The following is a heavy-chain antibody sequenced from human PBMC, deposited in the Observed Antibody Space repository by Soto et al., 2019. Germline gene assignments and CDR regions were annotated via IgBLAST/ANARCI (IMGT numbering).Heavy chain of an antibody. J-gene: IGHJ5*02. D-gene: IGHD3-22*01. Sequence: SETLSLTCTVTGGSVNSGGFSWSWIRQAPGKGLEWIGYIYHIGTTFYNPSLKSRVTISIDRSRNQFSLNLTSVTAADTAVFFCARVSYYDSISFAPWGQGILVTVPS. V-gene: IGHV4-30-2*01. CDR2: IYHIGTT. CDR3: ARVSYYDSISFAP. CDR1: GGSVNSGGFS.